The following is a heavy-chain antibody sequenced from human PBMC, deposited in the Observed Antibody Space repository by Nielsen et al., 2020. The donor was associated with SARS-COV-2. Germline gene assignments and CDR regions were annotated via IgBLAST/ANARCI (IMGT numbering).Heavy chain of an antibody. D-gene: IGHD3-10*01. Sequence: SETLSLTCAVSGGSISSSSYYWGWIRQPPGKGLEWIGSIYYSGSTYYNPSLKSRVTISVDTSKNQFPLKLSSVTAADTAVYYCARFWFGELSFVSFDYWGQGTLVTVSS. CDR2: IYYSGST. CDR1: GGSISSSSYY. J-gene: IGHJ4*02. CDR3: ARFWFGELSFVSFDY. V-gene: IGHV4-39*01.